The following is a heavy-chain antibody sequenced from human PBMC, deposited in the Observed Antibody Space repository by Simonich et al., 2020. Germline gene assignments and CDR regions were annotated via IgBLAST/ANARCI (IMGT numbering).Heavy chain of an antibody. J-gene: IGHJ2*01. CDR1: GGSFSGYY. D-gene: IGHD1-1*01. CDR3: ARRANWNWYFDL. CDR2: INHSGST. V-gene: IGHV4-34*01. Sequence: QVPLQQWGAGLLKPSETLSLTCAVYGGSFSGYYWSWIRQPPGKGLEWIGEINHSGSTNYNPTLKSRVTISVDTSKNQFSLKLSSVTAADTAVYYCARRANWNWYFDLWGRGTLVTVSS.